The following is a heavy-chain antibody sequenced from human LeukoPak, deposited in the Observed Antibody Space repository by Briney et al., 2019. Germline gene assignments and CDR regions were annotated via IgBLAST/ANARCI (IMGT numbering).Heavy chain of an antibody. J-gene: IGHJ4*02. V-gene: IGHV3-11*05. Sequence: PGGPLRLSCAASGFTFSDYYMSWIRQAPGKGLEWVSYISSSSSYTNYADSVKGRFTISRDNAKNSLYLQMNSLRAEDTALYYCAKAIAYFDSRGSPQGAFDYWGQGTLVAVSS. CDR2: ISSSSSYT. D-gene: IGHD3-22*01. CDR1: GFTFSDYY. CDR3: AKAIAYFDSRGSPQGAFDY.